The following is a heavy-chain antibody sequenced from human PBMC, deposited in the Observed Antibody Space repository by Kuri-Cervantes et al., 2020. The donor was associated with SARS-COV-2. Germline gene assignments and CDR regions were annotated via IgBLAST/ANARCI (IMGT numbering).Heavy chain of an antibody. J-gene: IGHJ3*02. CDR3: ALNWDDAFDI. Sequence: ESLKISCAVSGGSFSPYYWTWIRQPPGKGLEWLGEINHRESTNYNPSLKSRVTISVDTSKNQFSLKLSSVTAADTAVYYCALNWDDAFDIWGQGTMVTVSS. D-gene: IGHD7-27*01. CDR2: INHREST. CDR1: GGSFSPYY. V-gene: IGHV4-34*01.